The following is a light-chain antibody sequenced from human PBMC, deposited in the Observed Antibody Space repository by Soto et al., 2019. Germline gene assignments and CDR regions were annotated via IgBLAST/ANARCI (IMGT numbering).Light chain of an antibody. J-gene: IGLJ1*01. V-gene: IGLV3-1*01. CDR2: QDS. CDR3: QAWDSSIYV. CDR1: KLGDKY. Sequence: SYELTQPPSVSVSPGKTASITCSGDKLGDKYACWYQQKPGQSPVLVIYQDSKRPSGIPERFSGSNSGNTATLTISGTQAMDEADYYCQAWDSSIYVFGTGTKVTVL.